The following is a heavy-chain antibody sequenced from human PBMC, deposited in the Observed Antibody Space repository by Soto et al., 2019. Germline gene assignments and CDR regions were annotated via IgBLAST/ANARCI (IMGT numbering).Heavy chain of an antibody. Sequence: QVQLQESGPGLVKPSETLSLTCTVSGGSISNHYWSWIRQPPGKGLEWIGYIYYNGNTNYNPSLMSRVTRSVDTSKTQISLKLSSVTSAGTAVYFCTRANWYSEYWGQGTLVTVSS. CDR1: GGSISNHY. J-gene: IGHJ4*02. CDR2: IYYNGNT. D-gene: IGHD7-27*01. CDR3: TRANWYSEY. V-gene: IGHV4-59*11.